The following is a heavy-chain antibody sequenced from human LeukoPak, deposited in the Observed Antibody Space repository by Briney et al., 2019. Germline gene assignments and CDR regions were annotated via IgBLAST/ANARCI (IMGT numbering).Heavy chain of an antibody. V-gene: IGHV3-15*01. J-gene: IGHJ4*02. Sequence: PGGSLRLSCAASGFTFSNACMTWVRHAPGKGLEWVGRIKSKTDGGTTDYAAPVKGRFTISRDDSKNTLYLQMNSLKTEDTAVYYCTTDLVGATQSFDSWGQGTLVTVSS. D-gene: IGHD1-26*01. CDR1: GFTFSNAC. CDR3: TTDLVGATQSFDS. CDR2: IKSKTDGGTT.